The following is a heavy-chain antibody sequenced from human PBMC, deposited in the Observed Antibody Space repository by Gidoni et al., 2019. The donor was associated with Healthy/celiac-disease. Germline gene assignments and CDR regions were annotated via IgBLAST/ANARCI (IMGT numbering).Heavy chain of an antibody. CDR1: GYTFTSYG. J-gene: IGHJ6*02. CDR3: ARGPAQAVVEDYYGMDV. CDR2: ISAYNGNT. D-gene: IGHD2-15*01. V-gene: IGHV1-18*01. Sequence: QVQLVQSGAEVKKPGAAVKVSCKASGYTFTSYGIRWVRQAPGQGLEWMGWISAYNGNTNYAQKLQGRVTMTTDTSTSTAYMELRSLRSDDTAVYYCARGPAQAVVEDYYGMDVWGQGTTVTVSS.